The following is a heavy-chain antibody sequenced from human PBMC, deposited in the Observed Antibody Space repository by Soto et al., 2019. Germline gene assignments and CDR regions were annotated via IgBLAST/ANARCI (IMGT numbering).Heavy chain of an antibody. J-gene: IGHJ3*02. CDR2: ISSSSSYI. V-gene: IGHV3-21*01. CDR3: DSGIKWLVRVDAFDI. CDR1: GFTFSSYS. D-gene: IGHD6-19*01. Sequence: GGSLRLSCAASGFTFSSYSMNWVRQAPGKGLEWVSSISSSSSYIYYADSVKGRFTISRDNAKNSLYLQMNSLRAEDTAVYYCDSGIKWLVRVDAFDIWGQGTMVTVSS.